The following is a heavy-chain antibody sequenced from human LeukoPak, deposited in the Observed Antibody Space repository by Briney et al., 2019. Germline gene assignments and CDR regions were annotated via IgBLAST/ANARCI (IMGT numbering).Heavy chain of an antibody. Sequence: PSETLSLTCAVYGGSFSGYYWSWIRQPPGKGLEWIGGINHSGSTNYNPSLKSRVTISVDTSKNQFSLKLSSVTAADTAVYYCASSVLRRGDYWGQGTLVTVSS. D-gene: IGHD3-16*01. CDR3: ASSVLRRGDY. CDR2: INHSGST. CDR1: GGSFSGYY. V-gene: IGHV4-34*01. J-gene: IGHJ4*02.